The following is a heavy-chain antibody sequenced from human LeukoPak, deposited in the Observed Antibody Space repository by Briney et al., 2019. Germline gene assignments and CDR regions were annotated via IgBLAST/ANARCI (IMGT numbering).Heavy chain of an antibody. V-gene: IGHV4-61*02. CDR2: IYTSGST. CDR1: GGSISSGSYY. Sequence: SETLSLTCTVSGGSISSGSYYWSWIRQPAGKGLEWIGRIYTSGSTNYNPSLKSRVTISVDTSENQFSLKLSSVTAADTAVYYCARESQGYSSSYYYYYYMDVWSKGTTVTVSS. CDR3: ARESQGYSSSYYYYYYMDV. J-gene: IGHJ6*03. D-gene: IGHD5-18*01.